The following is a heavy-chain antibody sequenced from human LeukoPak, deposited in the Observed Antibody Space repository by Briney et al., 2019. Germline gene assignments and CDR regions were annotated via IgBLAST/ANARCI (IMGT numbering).Heavy chain of an antibody. CDR2: INSDGSST. V-gene: IGHV3-74*01. CDR3: ARESSNYFLYYYYYGMDV. CDR1: GFTFSSYA. D-gene: IGHD4-11*01. Sequence: GGSLRLSCAASGFTFSSYAMHWVRQAPGKGLVWVSRINSDGSSTSYADSVKGRFTISRDNAKNTLYLQMNSLRAEDTAVYYCARESSNYFLYYYYYGMDVWGQGTTVTVSS. J-gene: IGHJ6*02.